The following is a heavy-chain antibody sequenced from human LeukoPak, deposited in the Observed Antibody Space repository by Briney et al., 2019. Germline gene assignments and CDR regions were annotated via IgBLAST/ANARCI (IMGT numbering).Heavy chain of an antibody. D-gene: IGHD4-17*01. V-gene: IGHV1-46*01. CDR1: GYTFTSYY. Sequence: ASVKVSCKASGYTFTSYYMHWVRQAPGQGLEWMGIINPSGGSTSYAQKFQGRVTMTTDTSTSTAYMELRSLRSDDTAVYYCARDRWGDYSRWKGDLDYWGQGTLVTVSS. J-gene: IGHJ4*02. CDR3: ARDRWGDYSRWKGDLDY. CDR2: INPSGGST.